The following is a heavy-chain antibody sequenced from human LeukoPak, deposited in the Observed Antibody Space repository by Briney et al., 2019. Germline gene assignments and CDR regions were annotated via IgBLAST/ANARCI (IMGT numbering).Heavy chain of an antibody. CDR2: INPSGGST. V-gene: IGHV1-46*01. D-gene: IGHD3-22*01. CDR3: AREWGSMGYYDSSGYYHPFDY. Sequence: ASVKVSCKASGYTFTSYYMHWVRQAPGQGLEWMGIINPSGGSTSYAQKFQGRVTMTRDTSISTAYMELSRLRSDDTAVYYCAREWGSMGYYDSSGYYHPFDYWGQGTLVTVSS. J-gene: IGHJ4*02. CDR1: GYTFTSYY.